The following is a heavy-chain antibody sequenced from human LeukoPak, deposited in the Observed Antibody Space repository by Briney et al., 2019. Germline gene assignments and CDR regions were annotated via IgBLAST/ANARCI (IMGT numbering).Heavy chain of an antibody. V-gene: IGHV1-18*01. J-gene: IGHJ4*02. CDR2: ISAYNDDT. CDR3: ARAGHRSVRNTPNIAGTPIDF. CDR1: GYTFSSYG. Sequence: GASVKVSCKASGYTFSSYGITWVRQPPAQGLEWMGWISAYNDDTNYAQRLQGRVTMTTDTSTTTAYMELKNLRSDDTAVYYCARAGHRSVRNTPNIAGTPIDFWGRGTLVTVSS. D-gene: IGHD6-13*01.